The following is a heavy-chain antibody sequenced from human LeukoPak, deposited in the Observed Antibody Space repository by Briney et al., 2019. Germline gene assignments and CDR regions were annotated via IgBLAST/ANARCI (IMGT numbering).Heavy chain of an antibody. CDR3: ARGGTIFDY. D-gene: IGHD3-16*01. Sequence: AASVKVSCKASGGTFSSYAISWVRQAPGQGLEWMGRIIPILGIANYAQKLQGRVTMTTDTSTSTAYMELRSLRSDDTAVYYCARGGTIFDYWGQGTLVTVSS. CDR2: IIPILGIA. J-gene: IGHJ4*02. CDR1: GGTFSSYA. V-gene: IGHV1-69*04.